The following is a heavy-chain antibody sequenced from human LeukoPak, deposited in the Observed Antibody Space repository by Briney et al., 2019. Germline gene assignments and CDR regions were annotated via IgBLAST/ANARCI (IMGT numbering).Heavy chain of an antibody. CDR2: INPNSGGT. CDR3: ARVREDYGDYPLAGSFDI. J-gene: IGHJ3*02. D-gene: IGHD4-17*01. V-gene: IGHV1-2*02. Sequence: ASVKVSCKASGYTFTGYYMHWVRQAPGQGLEWMGWINPNSGGTNYAQKFQGRVTMTRDTSISTAYMELSRLRSDDTAVYYCARVREDYGDYPLAGSFDIWGQGTMVTVSS. CDR1: GYTFTGYY.